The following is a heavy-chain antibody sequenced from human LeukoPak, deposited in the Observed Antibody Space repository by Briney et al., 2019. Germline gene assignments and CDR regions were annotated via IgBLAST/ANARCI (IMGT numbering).Heavy chain of an antibody. Sequence: GGSLRLSCAASEFTFSSYTMNWVRQAPGKGLECVSSISSSSGYISYADSVKGRFTISRDNAKNSLYLQMNSLRAEDTAVYYCARDRRGYSYGYLGFYCYYYMDVWGKGTTVTVSS. J-gene: IGHJ6*03. CDR3: ARDRRGYSYGYLGFYCYYYMDV. V-gene: IGHV3-21*01. D-gene: IGHD5-18*01. CDR2: ISSSSGYI. CDR1: EFTFSSYT.